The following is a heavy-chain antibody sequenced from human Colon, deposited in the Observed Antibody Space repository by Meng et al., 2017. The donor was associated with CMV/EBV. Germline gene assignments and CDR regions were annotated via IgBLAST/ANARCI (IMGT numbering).Heavy chain of an antibody. CDR3: ATCPCVSWWRSNDLDV. D-gene: IGHD6-13*01. V-gene: IGHV4-59*12. Sequence: SETLSLTCTVSGGSISNYYWSWIRQSPGKGLEWIGYIYYSGTRYNSNSGRTNYNPSLKSRVTISVDPSKNHFSLRVTSVTAADTAVFWCATCPCVSWWRSNDLDVWGQGTTVTVSS. CDR2: IYYSGTRYNSNSGRT. J-gene: IGHJ6*02. CDR1: GGSISNYY.